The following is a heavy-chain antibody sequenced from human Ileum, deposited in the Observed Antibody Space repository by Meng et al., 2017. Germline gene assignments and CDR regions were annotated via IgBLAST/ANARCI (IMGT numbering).Heavy chain of an antibody. Sequence: SETLSLTCTVSGGSVNDGINYWNWVRQPPGKGLEWVGYVHYSGTTHYNPSLESRVTMSVDTSKNQFSLKLTSVTAADTAVYYCARGPDTAKSGYWGQGTLVTVSS. CDR3: ARGPDTAKSGY. J-gene: IGHJ4*02. CDR2: VHYSGTT. CDR1: GGSVNDGINY. D-gene: IGHD5-18*01. V-gene: IGHV4-61*01.